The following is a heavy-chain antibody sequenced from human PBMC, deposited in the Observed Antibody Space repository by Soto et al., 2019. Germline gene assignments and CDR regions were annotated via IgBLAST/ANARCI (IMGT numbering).Heavy chain of an antibody. D-gene: IGHD3-9*01. CDR1: GGSVSSSSYY. V-gene: IGHV4-39*01. J-gene: IGHJ4*02. CDR2: VYYSGST. Sequence: SETLSLTCTVSGGSVSSSSYYWGWVRQPPGKGLEWIGSVYYSGSTYYNPSLESRVTISFDKSKNQFSLKLMSLSAADTAVYYCGRLEGLATISYYFDYWGRGALVTVSS. CDR3: GRLEGLATISYYFDY.